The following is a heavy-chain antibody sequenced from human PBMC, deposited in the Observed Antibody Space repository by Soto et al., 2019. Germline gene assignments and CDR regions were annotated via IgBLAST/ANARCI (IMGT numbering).Heavy chain of an antibody. V-gene: IGHV1-69*01. J-gene: IGHJ4*02. CDR2: IIPVFGTT. D-gene: IGHD3-16*01. Sequence: QEQLVQSGAEVKKPGSSVKVSCKDSGGLFSSFAISWVRQAPGQGLEWMGGIIPVFGTTNYAQKFQGRVTITADESTNTAYMELSSLTSDDTAVYYCARGGGPYVWFNEFWGQGTQVTVSS. CDR1: GGLFSSFA. CDR3: ARGGGPYVWFNEF.